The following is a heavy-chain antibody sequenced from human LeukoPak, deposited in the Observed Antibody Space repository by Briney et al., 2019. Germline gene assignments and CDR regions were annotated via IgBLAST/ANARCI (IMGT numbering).Heavy chain of an antibody. D-gene: IGHD2-15*01. CDR1: GYSFTSYW. J-gene: IGHJ4*02. V-gene: IGHV5-51*01. CDR3: ARLRYCSGGSCYSFDY. CDR2: IYPGDSDT. Sequence: GESMKISSKGSGYSFTSYWIGWVRQMPGKGLEWMGIIYPGDSDTRYSPSFQGQVTISADKSISTAYLPWSSLKASDTAMYYCARLRYCSGGSCYSFDYWGQGTLVTVSS.